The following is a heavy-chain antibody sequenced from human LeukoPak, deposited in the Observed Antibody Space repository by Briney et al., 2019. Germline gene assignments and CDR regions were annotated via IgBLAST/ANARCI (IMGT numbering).Heavy chain of an antibody. CDR2: TYYRSKWYN. D-gene: IGHD1-26*01. J-gene: IGHJ4*02. CDR1: GDSVSRNSAG. Sequence: SQTLSLTCAISGDSVSRNSAGWNWIRQSPSRGLEWLGRTYYRSKWYNDYAVSVRSRIIINPDTSKNQFSLQLNSVTPEGTAVYYCTRDRAYSGSYYAFDYWGQGTLVTVSS. CDR3: TRDRAYSGSYYAFDY. V-gene: IGHV6-1*01.